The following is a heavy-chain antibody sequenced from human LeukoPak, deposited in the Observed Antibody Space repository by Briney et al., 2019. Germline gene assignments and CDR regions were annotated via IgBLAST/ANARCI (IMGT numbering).Heavy chain of an antibody. CDR1: GFTFSSYG. D-gene: IGHD6-19*01. J-gene: IGHJ4*02. Sequence: GGSLRLSCAASGFTFSSYGMHWVRQAPGKGLEWVAVISYDGSNKYYADSVEGRFTISRDNSKNTLYLQMNSLRAEDTAVYYCAKAKETSSGWYLPTPDYWGQGTLVTVSS. V-gene: IGHV3-30*18. CDR2: ISYDGSNK. CDR3: AKAKETSSGWYLPTPDY.